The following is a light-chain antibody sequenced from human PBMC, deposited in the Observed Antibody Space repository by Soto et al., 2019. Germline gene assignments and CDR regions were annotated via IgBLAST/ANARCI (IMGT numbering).Light chain of an antibody. V-gene: IGLV2-8*02. CDR2: DVT. CDR1: SSDVGGYNS. CDR3: SSYVGSNNLGV. J-gene: IGLJ1*01. Sequence: QSALTQPPSASRSPGQSVTISCTGTSSDVGGYNSVSWYQQSPGKAPKLIIYDVTKRPSGVPDRFSGSKSGNTASLTVSGLQAEDEADYYCSSYVGSNNLGVFGTGTKVTVL.